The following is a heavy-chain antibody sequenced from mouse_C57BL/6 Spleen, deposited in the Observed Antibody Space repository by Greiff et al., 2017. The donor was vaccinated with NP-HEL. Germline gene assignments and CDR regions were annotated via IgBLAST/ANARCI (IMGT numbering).Heavy chain of an antibody. CDR1: GFTFSDYY. CDR3: ARVTGTVFDY. J-gene: IGHJ2*01. V-gene: IGHV5-16*01. D-gene: IGHD4-1*01. CDR2: INYDGSST. Sequence: DVMLVESEGGLVQPGSSMKLSCTASGFTFSDYYMAWVRQVPEKGLEWVANINYDGSSTYYLDSLKSRFIISRDNAKNILYLQMSSLKSEDTATYYCARVTGTVFDYWGQGTTLTVSS.